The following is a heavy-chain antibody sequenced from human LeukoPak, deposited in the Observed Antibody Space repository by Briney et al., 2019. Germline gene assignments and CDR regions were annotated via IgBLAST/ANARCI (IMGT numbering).Heavy chain of an antibody. CDR3: ARASGGIVVVPAAVGGDY. CDR1: GYTFTGYY. J-gene: IGHJ4*02. CDR2: INPNSGGT. Sequence: ASVKVSCKASGYTFTGYYMHWVLQAPGQGLEWMGWINPNSGGTNYAQKFQGRVTMTRDTSISTAYMELSRLRSDGTAVYYCARASGGIVVVPAAVGGDYWGQGTLVTVSS. D-gene: IGHD2-2*01. V-gene: IGHV1-2*02.